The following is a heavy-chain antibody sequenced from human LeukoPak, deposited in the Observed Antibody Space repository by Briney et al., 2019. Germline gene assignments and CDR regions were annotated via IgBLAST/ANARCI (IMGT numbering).Heavy chain of an antibody. Sequence: PGGSLRLSCSASGFTFSDYYMSWIRQAPGKGLEWVSYISSSGSTIYYADSEKGRFTISRDNAKNSLYLQMNSLRAEDTAVYYCARRGVLWFGELFYYGMDVWGQGTTVTVSS. J-gene: IGHJ6*02. CDR1: GFTFSDYY. CDR2: ISSSGSTI. V-gene: IGHV3-11*01. CDR3: ARRGVLWFGELFYYGMDV. D-gene: IGHD3-10*01.